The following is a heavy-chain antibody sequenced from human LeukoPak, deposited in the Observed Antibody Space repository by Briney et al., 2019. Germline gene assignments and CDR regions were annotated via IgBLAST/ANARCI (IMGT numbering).Heavy chain of an antibody. J-gene: IGHJ4*02. V-gene: IGHV3-30*02. CDR1: GFTFSSYG. CDR2: IRYDGSNK. D-gene: IGHD2-15*01. Sequence: PGGSLRLSCAASGFTFSSYGMHWVRQAPGKGLEWVAFIRYDGSNKYYADSVKGRFTISRDNSKNTLYLQMNSLRAEDTAVYYCAYMLGYCSGGCCSVVDYWGQGTLVTVSS. CDR3: AYMLGYCSGGCCSVVDY.